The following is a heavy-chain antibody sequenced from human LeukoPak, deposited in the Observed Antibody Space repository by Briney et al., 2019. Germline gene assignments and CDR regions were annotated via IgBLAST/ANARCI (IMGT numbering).Heavy chain of an antibody. Sequence: ASVKVSCKASGGIFSSYAISWVRQAPGQGLEWMGRIIPILGIANYAQKFPGRVTITADKSTSTAYMDLSSLRSEDTAVYYCARDLPPYYFDYWGQGTLVTVSS. J-gene: IGHJ4*02. CDR1: GGIFSSYA. V-gene: IGHV1-69*04. CDR2: IIPILGIA. CDR3: ARDLPPYYFDY.